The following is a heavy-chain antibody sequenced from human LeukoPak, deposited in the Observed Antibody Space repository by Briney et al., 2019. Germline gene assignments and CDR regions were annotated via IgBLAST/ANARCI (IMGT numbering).Heavy chain of an antibody. D-gene: IGHD3-22*01. CDR3: AKDRLGYDDSSGPNCFDY. J-gene: IGHJ4*02. CDR1: GFTFSSYA. V-gene: IGHV3-23*01. Sequence: VGSLRLSCAASGFTFSSYAMSSVPQAPGEGLEWVSAISGSGGSTPYADSVKGRFTISRDNSKNTLYLQMNSRRAEDTAVYYCAKDRLGYDDSSGPNCFDYWGQGTLVTVSS. CDR2: ISGSGGST.